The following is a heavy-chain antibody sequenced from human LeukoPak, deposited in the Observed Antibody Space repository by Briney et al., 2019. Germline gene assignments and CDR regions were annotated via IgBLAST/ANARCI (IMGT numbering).Heavy chain of an antibody. CDR2: DNHSGSA. D-gene: IGHD3-10*01. J-gene: IGHJ5*02. CDR1: GGSFSGFY. Sequence: PSETLSLTCAVHGGSFSGFYWTWTRQPPGEGLEWIGEDNHSGSAKDNPSLKSRVTISKDTPKQRVSLRLTSGTAADTAVYYCARLEYLFGSGSYSPHNWFAPWGQGTLVTVSS. CDR3: ARLEYLFGSGSYSPHNWFAP. V-gene: IGHV4-34*01.